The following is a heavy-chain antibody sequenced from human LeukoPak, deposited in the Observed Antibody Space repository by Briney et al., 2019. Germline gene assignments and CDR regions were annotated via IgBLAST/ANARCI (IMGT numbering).Heavy chain of an antibody. V-gene: IGHV4-30-4*01. CDR3: AGRTRAASVDY. Sequence: SGTLPLTCTVSGGSISSDAYHWSWIRQPPGKGLEWIGYIYYSGSTYYNPSLKSRVTITIDMSKNQFSLKLSSVAVADTAVYYCAGRTRAASVDYWGQGTLVTVSS. CDR1: GGSISSDAYH. D-gene: IGHD6-25*01. CDR2: IYYSGST. J-gene: IGHJ4*02.